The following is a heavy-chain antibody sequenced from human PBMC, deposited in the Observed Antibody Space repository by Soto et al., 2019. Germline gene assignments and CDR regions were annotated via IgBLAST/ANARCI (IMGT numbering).Heavy chain of an antibody. J-gene: IGHJ5*02. D-gene: IGHD6-13*01. Sequence: QVQLVESGGGVVQPGRSLRLSCAASGFTFSSYGMHWVRQAPGKGLEWVAVISYDGSNKYYADSVKGRFTISRDNSKNTLYLQRNSLRAEDTAVYYCAKDSSSWYFWFDPWGQGTLVTVSS. CDR1: GFTFSSYG. CDR2: ISYDGSNK. V-gene: IGHV3-30*18. CDR3: AKDSSSWYFWFDP.